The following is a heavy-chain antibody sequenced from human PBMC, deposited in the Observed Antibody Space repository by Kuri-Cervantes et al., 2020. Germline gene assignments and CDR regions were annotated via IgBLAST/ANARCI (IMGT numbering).Heavy chain of an antibody. Sequence: ASVKVSCKASGYTFTSYGISWVRQAPGQGLEWMGWISAYNGNTNYAQKLQGRVTMTTDTSTSTAYMELRSLRSDDTAVYYCARDQVPYSGYDSPFDYWGQGTLVTVSS. CDR1: GYTFTSYG. D-gene: IGHD5-12*01. J-gene: IGHJ4*02. V-gene: IGHV1-18*01. CDR3: ARDQVPYSGYDSPFDY. CDR2: ISAYNGNT.